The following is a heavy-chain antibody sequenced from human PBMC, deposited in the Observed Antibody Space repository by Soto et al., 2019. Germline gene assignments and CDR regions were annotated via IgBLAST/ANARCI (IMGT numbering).Heavy chain of an antibody. CDR2: ISSSSSYI. Sequence: PGGSLRLSCAASGFTFSSYSMNWVRQAPGKGLEWVSSISSSSSYIYYADSVKGRFTISRDNAKNSLYLQMNSLRAEDTAVCYCTQLGYCSGGSCRNAGYWGQGTLVTVSS. CDR1: GFTFSSYS. V-gene: IGHV3-21*01. CDR3: TQLGYCSGGSCRNAGY. J-gene: IGHJ4*02. D-gene: IGHD2-15*01.